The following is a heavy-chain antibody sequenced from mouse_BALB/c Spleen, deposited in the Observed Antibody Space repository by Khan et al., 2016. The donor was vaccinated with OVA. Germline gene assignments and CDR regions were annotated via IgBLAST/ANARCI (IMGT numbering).Heavy chain of an antibody. Sequence: EVQLQESGPGLVKPSQSLSLTCTVTGYSITSGYGWNWIRQFPGNKLEWLGYISYSGSTNYNPSLKSRISITRDTSKNQFFLQLNSLTTEDTATYYCARTARIKYWGQGTNLTVSS. CDR2: ISYSGST. J-gene: IGHJ2*01. CDR1: GYSITSGYG. D-gene: IGHD1-2*01. V-gene: IGHV3-2*02. CDR3: ARTARIKY.